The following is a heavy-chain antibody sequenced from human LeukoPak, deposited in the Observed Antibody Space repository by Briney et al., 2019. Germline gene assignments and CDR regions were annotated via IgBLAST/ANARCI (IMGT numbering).Heavy chain of an antibody. D-gene: IGHD1-1*01. CDR1: GYTFTSYA. CDR3: ARGIGKYNWNVGHWFDP. V-gene: IGHV1-3*01. J-gene: IGHJ5*02. CDR2: INAGNGNT. Sequence: GASVKVSCKASGYTFTSYAMHWVRQAPGQRLEWMGWINAGNGNTKYSQKFQGRVTITRDTSASTAYMELSSLRSEDAAVYYCARGIGKYNWNVGHWFDPWGQGTLVTVSS.